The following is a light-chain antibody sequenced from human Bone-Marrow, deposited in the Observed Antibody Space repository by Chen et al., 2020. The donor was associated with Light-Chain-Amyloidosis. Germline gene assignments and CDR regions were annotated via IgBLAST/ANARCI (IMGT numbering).Light chain of an antibody. V-gene: IGLV3-25*03. CDR2: RAT. J-gene: IGLJ2*01. Sequence: SYQLTQPPQVSVSSGQTARISCSGDDLPTKYAYWYQQKPGQAPVLVIHRATERPSDISERFSGSSSGTTATLTISGVQAEDEADYHCQSADSSGTYEVIFGGGTKLTV. CDR3: QSADSSGTYEVI. CDR1: DLPTKY.